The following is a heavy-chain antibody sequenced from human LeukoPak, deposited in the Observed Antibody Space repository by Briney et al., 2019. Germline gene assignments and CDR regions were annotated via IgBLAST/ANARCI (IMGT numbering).Heavy chain of an antibody. CDR3: ARALSA. D-gene: IGHD3-3*01. CDR2: IRQDGGEL. V-gene: IGHV3-7*03. J-gene: IGHJ4*02. Sequence: GGSLRLSCAASGFSFRAYWMHWVRQVPGRGLEWVANIRQDGGELYYVDSVKGRFTISRDNAKNSVYLQMNSLRAEDTAMYYCARALSAWGQGTLVTVSS. CDR1: GFSFRAYW.